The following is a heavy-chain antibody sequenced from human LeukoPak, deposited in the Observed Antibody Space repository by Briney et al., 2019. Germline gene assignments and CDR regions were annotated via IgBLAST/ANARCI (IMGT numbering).Heavy chain of an antibody. V-gene: IGHV1-2*02. CDR1: GYTFTGYY. CDR3: ASEGLWFGELSPVY. D-gene: IGHD3-10*01. J-gene: IGHJ4*02. Sequence: ASVKVSCKASGYTFTGYYMHWVRQAPGQGLEWMGWINPNSGGTNYAQKFQGRVTMTRDTFISTAYMELSRLRSDDTAVYYCASEGLWFGELSPVYWGQGTLVTVSS. CDR2: INPNSGGT.